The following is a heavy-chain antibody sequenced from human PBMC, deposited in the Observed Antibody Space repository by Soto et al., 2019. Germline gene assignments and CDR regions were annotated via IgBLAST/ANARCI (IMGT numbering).Heavy chain of an antibody. CDR1: GGSISSGGYY. D-gene: IGHD3-22*01. CDR2: IYYSGST. J-gene: IGHJ4*02. Sequence: QVQLQESGPGLVKPSQTLSLTCTVSGGSISSGGYYWSWIRQHPGKGLEWIGYIYYSGSTYYNPSLKSRVTLSVETSKNQFSLKLSSVTAADTAVYYCARFGYSTNIGIDYWGQGTLVTVSS. V-gene: IGHV4-31*03. CDR3: ARFGYSTNIGIDY.